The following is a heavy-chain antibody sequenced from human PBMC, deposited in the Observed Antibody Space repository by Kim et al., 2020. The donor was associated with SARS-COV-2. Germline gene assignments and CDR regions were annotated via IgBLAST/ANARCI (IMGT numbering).Heavy chain of an antibody. CDR1: GGSISSYY. Sequence: SETLSLTCTVSGGSISSYYWSWIRQPPGKGLEWIGYIYYSGSTNYNPSLKSRVTISVDTSKNQFSLKLSSVTAADTAVYYCARAPYYDRGRAAEYYFDYWGQGTLVTVSS. V-gene: IGHV4-59*13. CDR2: IYYSGST. CDR3: ARAPYYDRGRAAEYYFDY. D-gene: IGHD3-22*01. J-gene: IGHJ4*02.